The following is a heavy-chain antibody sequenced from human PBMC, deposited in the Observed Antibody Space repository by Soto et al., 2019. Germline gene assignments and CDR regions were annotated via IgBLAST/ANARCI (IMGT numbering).Heavy chain of an antibody. D-gene: IGHD6-19*01. CDR1: GFTFSSYG. CDR3: AKDAVAGTEDYYYGMDV. Sequence: QVQLVESGGGVVQPGRSLGLSCAASGFTFSSYGMHWVRQAPGKGLEWVAVISYDGSNKYYADSVKGRFTISRDNSKNTLYLQMNSLRAEDTAVYYCAKDAVAGTEDYYYGMDVWGQGTTVTVSS. CDR2: ISYDGSNK. J-gene: IGHJ6*02. V-gene: IGHV3-30*18.